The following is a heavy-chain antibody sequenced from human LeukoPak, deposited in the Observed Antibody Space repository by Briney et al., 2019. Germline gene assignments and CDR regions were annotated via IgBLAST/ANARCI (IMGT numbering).Heavy chain of an antibody. Sequence: SETLSLTCTVSSGSISTSNYYWGWVRQPPGKALEWIGNIFYSGSTYYSPSLKSRVTISLDTSKNQFSLKLSSVTAADTAVYYCAGIRITMVRGVIATPDFFDYWGQGTLVTVSS. CDR2: IFYSGST. CDR1: SGSISTSNYY. J-gene: IGHJ4*02. D-gene: IGHD3-10*01. CDR3: AGIRITMVRGVIATPDFFDY. V-gene: IGHV4-39*07.